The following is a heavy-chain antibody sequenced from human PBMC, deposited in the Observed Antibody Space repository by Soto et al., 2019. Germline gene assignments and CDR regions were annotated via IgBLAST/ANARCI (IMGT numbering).Heavy chain of an antibody. CDR1: GGTFSSYA. V-gene: IGHV1-69*13. J-gene: IGHJ6*02. CDR3: ARAQTGYSSSWYDLESYYYYYGMDV. D-gene: IGHD6-13*01. CDR2: IIPIFGTA. Sequence: SVKVSCKASGGTFSSYAISWVRQAPGQGLEWMGGIIPIFGTANYAQKFQGRVTITADESTSTAYMELSSLRSEDTAVYYCARAQTGYSSSWYDLESYYYYYGMDVWGQGTTVTVSS.